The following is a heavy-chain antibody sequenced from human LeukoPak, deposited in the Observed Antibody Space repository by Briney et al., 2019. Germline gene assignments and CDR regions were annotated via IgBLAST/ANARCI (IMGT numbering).Heavy chain of an antibody. Sequence: GGSLRLSCAASGFTFSSYGMHWVLQAPGKGLEWVAVIWYGGSNKYYADSVKGRFAISRDNSKNTLYLQLNSLRAEDTAVYYCAHIVVVSGGFDYWGQGTLVTVSS. J-gene: IGHJ4*02. V-gene: IGHV3-33*08. CDR3: AHIVVVSGGFDY. D-gene: IGHD2-15*01. CDR1: GFTFSSYG. CDR2: IWYGGSNK.